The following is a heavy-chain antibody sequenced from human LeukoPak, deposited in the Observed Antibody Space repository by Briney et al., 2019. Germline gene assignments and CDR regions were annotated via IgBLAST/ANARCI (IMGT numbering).Heavy chain of an antibody. D-gene: IGHD3-10*01. CDR1: GFTFSRSA. CDR3: AADVGSFDI. V-gene: IGHV1-58*02. CDR2: IVVGSGIT. Sequence: SVKVSCKASGFTFSRSAMQWVRQAPGQRLEWIGWIVVGSGITNYAQKFQGRVTIKSDMFTSTAYMELSSLRSEDTAVYFCAADVGSFDIWGQGTMVTVSS. J-gene: IGHJ3*02.